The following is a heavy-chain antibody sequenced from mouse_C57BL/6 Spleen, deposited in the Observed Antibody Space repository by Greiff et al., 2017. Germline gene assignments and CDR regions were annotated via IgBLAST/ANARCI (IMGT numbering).Heavy chain of an antibody. CDR1: GFTFSDYG. CDR3: ALDGEYYAMAY. CDR2: LSRGSSTI. V-gene: IGHV5-17*01. J-gene: IGHJ4*01. Sequence: EVKLMESGGGLVKPGGSLKLSCAASGFTFSDYGMHWVRQAPEQGLEWVAYLSRGSSTIYYADTVKGRFTISRDTATNTLFLQMTSLRSEDTAMYYCALDGEYYAMAYWGQGTSVTVSS. D-gene: IGHD2-13*01.